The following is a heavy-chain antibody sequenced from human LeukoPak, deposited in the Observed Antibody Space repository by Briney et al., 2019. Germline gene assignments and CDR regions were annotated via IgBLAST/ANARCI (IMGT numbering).Heavy chain of an antibody. V-gene: IGHV4-39*07. D-gene: IGHD3-16*01. J-gene: IGHJ5*02. CDR3: ARDHNYDGRGRFDP. CDR1: VGSVTTGTYH. CDR2: VYFYGGP. Sequence: SETLSLTCSVSVGSVTTGTYHWAWIRQPPGKGLEWIGGVYFYGGPHYNRSLQSRVAISVDTSKNQYSLRLSSVTAADTAVYYCARDHNYDGRGRFDPGGQGIPVTVSS.